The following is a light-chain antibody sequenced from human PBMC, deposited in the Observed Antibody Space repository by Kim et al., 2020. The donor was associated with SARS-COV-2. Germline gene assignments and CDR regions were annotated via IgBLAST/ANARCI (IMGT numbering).Light chain of an antibody. CDR3: ASWDDSLSGCVV. CDR2: KNH. V-gene: IGLV1-47*01. Sequence: QSVLSQAPSASGTPGQRVTISCSGSSSNIGNNFVYWYQQIPGTAPKVLIYKNHRRPSGVPDRFSGSKSGTSASLAISGLRSEDEGDYYCASWDDSLSGCVVFGGGTQLTVL. CDR1: SSNIGNNF. J-gene: IGLJ2*01.